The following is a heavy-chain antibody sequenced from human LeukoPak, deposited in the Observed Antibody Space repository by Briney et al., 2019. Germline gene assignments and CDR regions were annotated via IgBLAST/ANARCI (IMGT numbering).Heavy chain of an antibody. CDR3: ARVRRSIVVVPAALFDY. CDR2: INPNSGGT. J-gene: IGHJ4*02. D-gene: IGHD2-2*01. CDR1: GYTFTGYY. Sequence: ASVKVSCKASGYTFTGYYIHWVRQASGQGLEWMGWINPNSGGTNYAQKFQGRVTMTRDTSISAAYMDLSRLRSDDTAVYYCARVRRSIVVVPAALFDYWGQGTLVTVSS. V-gene: IGHV1-2*02.